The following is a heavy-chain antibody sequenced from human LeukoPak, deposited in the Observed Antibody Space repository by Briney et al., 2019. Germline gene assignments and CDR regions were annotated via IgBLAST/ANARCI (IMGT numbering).Heavy chain of an antibody. CDR2: ISAYNGNT. D-gene: IGHD6-19*01. CDR3: ARDRLRQWLVGDAFDI. V-gene: IGHV1-18*01. CDR1: GYTFTSYG. Sequence: ASVRVSCKASGYTFTSYGLTWVRQAPGQGLEWMGWISAYNGNTNYAQKLQGRVTMTTDTSTSTAYMELRSLRSDDTAVYYCARDRLRQWLVGDAFDIWGQGTMVTVSS. J-gene: IGHJ3*02.